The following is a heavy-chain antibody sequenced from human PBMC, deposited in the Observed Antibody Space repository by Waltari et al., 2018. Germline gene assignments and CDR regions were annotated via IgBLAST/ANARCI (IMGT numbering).Heavy chain of an antibody. J-gene: IGHJ4*02. CDR3: TRDRGSYSSSGYALGGMHY. D-gene: IGHD3-16*01. V-gene: IGHV3-53*01. CDR2: IHVAGRT. CDR1: DVTVNPHY. Sequence: EVQLVESGGGLMQPGGSLRRPCATSDVTVNPHYVIGVGQAPGKGREWVSVIHVAGRTHYADSVKGRFAISRDSSKNTVYLQMDSLRVGDAAVYYCTRDRGSYSSSGYALGGMHYWGQGTLVTVSS.